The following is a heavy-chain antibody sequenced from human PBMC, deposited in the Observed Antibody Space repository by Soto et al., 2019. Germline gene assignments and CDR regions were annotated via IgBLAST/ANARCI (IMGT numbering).Heavy chain of an antibody. D-gene: IGHD1-7*01. Sequence: GSMRLSCVASGFTFTHYRIHWVRQARGKGLEWVARNNSDGSNINYADSVKGRFTISRDNSKNTVFLQMHSLTDDDSALYFCARAGDWNYVQDFWGQGTLVTVSS. V-gene: IGHV3-74*01. J-gene: IGHJ4*02. CDR3: ARAGDWNYVQDF. CDR1: GFTFTHYR. CDR2: NNSDGSNI.